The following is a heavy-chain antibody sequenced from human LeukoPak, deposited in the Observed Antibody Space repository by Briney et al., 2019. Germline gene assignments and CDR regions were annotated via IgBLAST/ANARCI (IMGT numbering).Heavy chain of an antibody. CDR2: ISWSGGSV. Sequence: GGSLRLSCGASGCTFVDYAMHWLRQPPAKGLEGVSGISWSGGSVGYADSGKGRFTISRDNAKNSLYLQMNSLRVEDTALYYCARGGGSSTDDEFNIWGQGTMVTVSS. D-gene: IGHD3-10*01. J-gene: IGHJ3*02. CDR1: GCTFVDYA. CDR3: ARGGGSSTDDEFNI. V-gene: IGHV3-9*01.